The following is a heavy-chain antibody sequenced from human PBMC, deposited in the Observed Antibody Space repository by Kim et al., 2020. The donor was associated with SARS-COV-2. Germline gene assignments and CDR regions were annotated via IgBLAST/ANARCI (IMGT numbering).Heavy chain of an antibody. V-gene: IGHV1-69*13. CDR3: ARAPGIVGATSENGYYYYGMDV. Sequence: SVKVSCKASGGTFSSYAISWVRQAPGQGLEWMGGIIPIFGTANYAQKFQGRVTITADESTSTAYMELSSLRSEDTAVYYCARAPGIVGATSENGYYYYGMDVWGQGTTVTVSS. D-gene: IGHD1-26*01. J-gene: IGHJ6*02. CDR1: GGTFSSYA. CDR2: IIPIFGTA.